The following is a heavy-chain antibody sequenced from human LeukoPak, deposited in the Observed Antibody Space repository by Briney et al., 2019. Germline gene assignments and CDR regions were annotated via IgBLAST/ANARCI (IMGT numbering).Heavy chain of an antibody. V-gene: IGHV4-59*01. CDR1: GGSFSGYY. J-gene: IGHJ4*02. CDR2: IYYTGST. D-gene: IGHD6-13*01. Sequence: PSETLSLTCAVYGGSFSGYYWSWIRQPPGKGLEWIGYIYYTGSTDYNPSLKSRVAISVDTSKNQFPLKLSSVTAADTAVYYCARGSKAAPGTFDYWGQGTLVTVSS. CDR3: ARGSKAAPGTFDY.